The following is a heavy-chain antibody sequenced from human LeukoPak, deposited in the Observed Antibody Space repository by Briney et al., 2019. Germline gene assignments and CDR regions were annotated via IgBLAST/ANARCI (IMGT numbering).Heavy chain of an antibody. V-gene: IGHV3-23*01. CDR2: ISGSSGTT. D-gene: IGHD6-13*01. CDR3: AKRFTDYSRSNDY. J-gene: IGHJ4*02. CDR1: GFTFRSYA. Sequence: GGSLRLSCAASGFTFRSYAMSWVRQAPGKGLEWVSAISGSSGTTHYADSVKGRFTISRDNSKNTLYLQMNSLRAEDTAVYYCAKRFTDYSRSNDYWGQGTLVTVSS.